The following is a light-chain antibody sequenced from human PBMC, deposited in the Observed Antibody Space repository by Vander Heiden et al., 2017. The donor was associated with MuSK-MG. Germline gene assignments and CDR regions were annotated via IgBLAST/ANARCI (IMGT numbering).Light chain of an antibody. CDR3: QQRAYWPLT. CDR2: DAS. J-gene: IGKJ4*01. V-gene: IGKV3-11*01. CDR1: QSVDTY. Sequence: EIVLTQSPATLSLSPGERATLSCRASQSVDTYLAWFQQTPGQAPRLLIYDASTRASGTPARFSGRGSGTDFTLTSSSLEPEDFAVFYCQQRAYWPLTFGGGTKVE.